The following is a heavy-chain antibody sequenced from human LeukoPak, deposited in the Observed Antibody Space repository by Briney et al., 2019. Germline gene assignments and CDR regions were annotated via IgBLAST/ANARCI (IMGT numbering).Heavy chain of an antibody. V-gene: IGHV3-23*01. CDR3: AKASWVSSTDAVR. Sequence: GGSLRLSGAAPGLSFSSFAMSWVGQGPGKGLEWGGSISGNGETFDADSVKDGWTLSSDSSRNALYFQLNNLRVEDTAIYYCAKASWVSSTDAVRWGQGTLVTVSS. J-gene: IGHJ4*02. CDR2: ISGNGET. D-gene: IGHD3-16*01. CDR1: GLSFSSFA.